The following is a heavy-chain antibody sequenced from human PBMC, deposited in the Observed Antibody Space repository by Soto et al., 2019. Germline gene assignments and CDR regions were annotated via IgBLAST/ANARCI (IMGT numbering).Heavy chain of an antibody. CDR1: GYTFVSYG. D-gene: IGHD3-22*01. CDR2: ISPYNGNT. J-gene: IGHJ5*02. V-gene: IGHV1-18*04. CDR3: ARDQNFFDSSGYYDH. Sequence: QIQLVQSAAEVKKPGASVKVSCKTSGYTFVSYGISWVRQAPGQGLEWMGWISPYNGNTNFAQRFPGRVTLTTDTSTDIVYMDLASLKSDDTAVYYCARDQNFFDSSGYYDHWGEGTLITVSS.